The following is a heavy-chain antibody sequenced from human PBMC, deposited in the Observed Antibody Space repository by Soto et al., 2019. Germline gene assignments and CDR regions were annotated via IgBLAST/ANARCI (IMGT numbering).Heavy chain of an antibody. CDR3: TRGLMYSYSGGYNNWFDR. Sequence: GGSLRLSCAASGFTFSSYTMNWVRQAPGKGLEWVSYISSSSSTIYYADSVKGRFTISRDNGKNSLYLQMNSLRDEDTAVYYCTRGLMYSYSGGYNNWFDRWGQGTLAIVSS. V-gene: IGHV3-48*02. CDR1: GFTFSSYT. CDR2: ISSSSSTI. J-gene: IGHJ5*02. D-gene: IGHD3-22*01.